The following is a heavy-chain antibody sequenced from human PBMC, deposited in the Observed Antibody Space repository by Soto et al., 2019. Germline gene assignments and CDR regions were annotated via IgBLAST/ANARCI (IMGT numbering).Heavy chain of an antibody. V-gene: IGHV3-30-3*01. D-gene: IGHD6-13*01. CDR3: ARDIHPQLARYYGMDV. Sequence: GGSLRLSCAASGFTFSSYAMHWVRQAPGKGLVWVAIISNDGSNKYYADTVKGRFTISRDNSKNSLYLQMNSLRAEDTAVYYCARDIHPQLARYYGMDVWGQGTTVTVSS. J-gene: IGHJ6*02. CDR2: ISNDGSNK. CDR1: GFTFSSYA.